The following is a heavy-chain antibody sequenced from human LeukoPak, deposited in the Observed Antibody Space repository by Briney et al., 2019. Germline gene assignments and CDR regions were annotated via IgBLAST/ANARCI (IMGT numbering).Heavy chain of an antibody. J-gene: IGHJ3*02. CDR1: GFTFTTYG. Sequence: GGTLRLSCSASGFTFTTYGMNWVRQAPGKGLEWVSGIGGSGTRTYYADSVKGRFTISRDNSKNTLYLQMNSLRTEDTALYYCAKETPGDYGDYGAFDIWGQGTMVTVSS. CDR2: IGGSGTRT. D-gene: IGHD4-17*01. CDR3: AKETPGDYGDYGAFDI. V-gene: IGHV3-23*01.